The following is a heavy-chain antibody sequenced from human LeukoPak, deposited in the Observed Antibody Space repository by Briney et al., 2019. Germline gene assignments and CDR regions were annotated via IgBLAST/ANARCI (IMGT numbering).Heavy chain of an antibody. J-gene: IGHJ4*02. D-gene: IGHD1/OR15-1a*01. V-gene: IGHV3-9*01. CDR3: ANAGTAFDY. Sequence: GGSLRLSCAASGFTFDDYAMHWVRQAPGKGLEWVSGISWNSGSIGYADSVKGRFTISRDNAKNSLYLQMNSLRAEDTALYYCANAGTAFDYWGQGTPVTVSS. CDR2: ISWNSGSI. CDR1: GFTFDDYA.